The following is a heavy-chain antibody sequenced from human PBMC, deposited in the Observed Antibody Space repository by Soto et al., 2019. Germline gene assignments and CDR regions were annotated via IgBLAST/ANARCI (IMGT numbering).Heavy chain of an antibody. J-gene: IGHJ5*02. V-gene: IGHV2-5*02. CDR3: APRVVAGITYSGVS. Sequence: VPTLVNPTQTLTLTCTFSGFSLSTSGLGVGWIRQPPGNALEWLALIYWDDDKRYSPSLKSRLTITKDTSKNQVVLTMTNMDTVDTSTYYGAPRVVAGITYSGVSWGQGTLVTVSS. CDR2: IYWDDDK. D-gene: IGHD2-15*01. CDR1: GFSLSTSGLG.